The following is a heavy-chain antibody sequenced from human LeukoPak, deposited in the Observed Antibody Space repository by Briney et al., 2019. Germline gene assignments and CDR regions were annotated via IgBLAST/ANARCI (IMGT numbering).Heavy chain of an antibody. D-gene: IGHD6-19*01. V-gene: IGHV5-51*01. Sequence: GESLKISCVGSGSISANYWIGWVRQMPGKGLEWMGIVYPGDSATRYSPSFQGQVTISADRSITTAYLQWSSLKASDTAMYYCVRLSYGSNFFPGHYWGQGTRVTVSS. J-gene: IGHJ4*02. CDR1: GSISANYW. CDR2: VYPGDSAT. CDR3: VRLSYGSNFFPGHY.